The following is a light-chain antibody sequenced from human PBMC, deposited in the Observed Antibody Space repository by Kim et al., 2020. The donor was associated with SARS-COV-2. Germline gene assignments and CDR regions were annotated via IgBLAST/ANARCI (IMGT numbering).Light chain of an antibody. Sequence: SPGEVATISCRASQSVSRSYLAWYQQKPGQAPRLLIYGASSRATGIPDRFSGSGSETDFTLTISRLEPEDFAVYYCQQYGSSPMYTFGQGTKLEI. CDR2: GAS. V-gene: IGKV3-20*01. CDR3: QQYGSSPMYT. J-gene: IGKJ2*01. CDR1: QSVSRSY.